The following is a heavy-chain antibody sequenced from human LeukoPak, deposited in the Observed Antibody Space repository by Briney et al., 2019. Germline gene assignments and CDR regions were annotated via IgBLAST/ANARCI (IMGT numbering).Heavy chain of an antibody. J-gene: IGHJ3*02. Sequence: GGSLRLSCAASGFTFSSYWMSWVRQAPGKGLEWVANIKHDGSVQYCVDSVKGRFTISRDNAKNSLYLQMNSLRAEDTAVYYCARDGHCSGGSCSPAVDAFDIWGQGTMVTVSS. D-gene: IGHD2-15*01. CDR3: ARDGHCSGGSCSPAVDAFDI. CDR2: IKHDGSVQ. V-gene: IGHV3-7*01. CDR1: GFTFSSYW.